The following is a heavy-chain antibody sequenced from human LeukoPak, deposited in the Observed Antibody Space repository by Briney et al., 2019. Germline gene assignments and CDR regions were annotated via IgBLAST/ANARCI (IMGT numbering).Heavy chain of an antibody. D-gene: IGHD4-17*01. CDR3: ARDKGPKDYGDPGDY. V-gene: IGHV3-66*01. Sequence: GGSLRLSCVVSGFTVSSNYMSWVRQAPGKGLEWVSVIFSGGSTFYTDSVKGRFTISRDNSKNTVYLQMNSLRAEDTAVYYCARDKGPKDYGDPGDYWGQGTLVTVSS. CDR2: IFSGGST. J-gene: IGHJ4*02. CDR1: GFTVSSNY.